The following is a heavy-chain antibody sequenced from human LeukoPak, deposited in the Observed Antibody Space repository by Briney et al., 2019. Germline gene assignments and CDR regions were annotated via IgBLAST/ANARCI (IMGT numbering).Heavy chain of an antibody. CDR1: GGSISSFY. Sequence: PSETLSLTCTVSGGSISSFYWSWIRQPPGKRLEWIGYIYYSGNTNYNPSLKNRVTISVDTSKNQFSLKLSSVTAADTAVYYCARGYSGSYGRFDYWGQGTLATVSS. CDR3: ARGYSGSYGRFDY. D-gene: IGHD1-26*01. V-gene: IGHV4-59*01. CDR2: IYYSGNT. J-gene: IGHJ4*02.